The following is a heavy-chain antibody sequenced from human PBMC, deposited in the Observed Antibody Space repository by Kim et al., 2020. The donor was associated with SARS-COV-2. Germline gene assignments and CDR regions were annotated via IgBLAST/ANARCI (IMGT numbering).Heavy chain of an antibody. Sequence: GGSLRLSCVASGFTFDDYWMNWIRQAPGKGLEWLAIIKKNGSETLQVNSLRGRFTISRDNKKNSLYLEMNSLTGDDSAVYYCAAGIGWQIDYWGQGTLVTVS. J-gene: IGHJ4*02. CDR1: GFTFDDYW. CDR3: AAGIGWQIDY. D-gene: IGHD6-19*01. CDR2: IKKNGSET. V-gene: IGHV3-7*03.